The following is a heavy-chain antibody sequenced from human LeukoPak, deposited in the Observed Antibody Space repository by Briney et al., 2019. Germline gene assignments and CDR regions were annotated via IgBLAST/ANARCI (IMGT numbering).Heavy chain of an antibody. Sequence: SETLSLTCAVYGGSLSGYYWSWIRQPPGKGLEWIGEINHSGSTNYNPSLKSRVTISVDTSKNQFSLKLSSVTAADTAVYYCARGPDIVVVPAAIGPSYFDYWGQGTLVTVSS. CDR2: INHSGST. CDR1: GGSLSGYY. D-gene: IGHD2-2*01. J-gene: IGHJ4*02. CDR3: ARGPDIVVVPAAIGPSYFDY. V-gene: IGHV4-34*01.